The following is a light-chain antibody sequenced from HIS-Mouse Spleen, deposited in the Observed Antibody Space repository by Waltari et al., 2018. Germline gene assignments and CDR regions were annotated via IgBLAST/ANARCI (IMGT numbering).Light chain of an antibody. Sequence: EIVMTQSPATLSVSPGERATPSCRASHSVSTNLAWYQQKPGQAPRPLIYGASTRATGIPARFSGSGSGTEFTLTISSLQSEDFAVYYCQQYNNWPPYTFGQGTKLEIK. CDR3: QQYNNWPPYT. J-gene: IGKJ2*01. CDR1: HSVSTN. CDR2: GAS. V-gene: IGKV3-15*01.